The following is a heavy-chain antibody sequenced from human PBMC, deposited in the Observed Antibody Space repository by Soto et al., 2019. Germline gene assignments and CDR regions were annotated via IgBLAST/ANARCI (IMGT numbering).Heavy chain of an antibody. CDR2: IKEDGTET. J-gene: IGHJ4*02. CDR3: ASYGRDSSGYYYFDY. CDR1: GFTFSSSW. V-gene: IGHV3-7*01. D-gene: IGHD3-22*01. Sequence: GGSLRLSCAASGFTFSSSWMSWVRQAPGKGLEWVANIKEDGTETYYVDSVKGRFTISRDNAKNSLSLQMNSLRAEDTAVYYCASYGRDSSGYYYFDYWGQGTLVTVSS.